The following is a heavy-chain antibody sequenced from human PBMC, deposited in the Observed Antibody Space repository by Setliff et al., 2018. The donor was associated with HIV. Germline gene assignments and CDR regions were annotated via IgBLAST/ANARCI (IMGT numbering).Heavy chain of an antibody. Sequence: SETLSLTCAVYGASISPYYWSWIRQPPGKGLEWIGYISYGGITNYNPSLKSRVTISVVTSKSHFSLRVNSVTAADTAVYYCASSYIQILSRILYCGADCSSPFDSWGQGALVTVSS. J-gene: IGHJ4*02. CDR1: GASISPYY. CDR2: ISYGGIT. V-gene: IGHV4-59*08. CDR3: ASSYIQILSRILYCGADCSSPFDS. D-gene: IGHD2-21*01.